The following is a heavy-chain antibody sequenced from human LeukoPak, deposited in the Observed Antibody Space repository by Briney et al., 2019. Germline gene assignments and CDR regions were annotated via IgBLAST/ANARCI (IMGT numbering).Heavy chain of an antibody. CDR2: IYYSGST. V-gene: IGHV4-59*08. J-gene: IGHJ3*02. D-gene: IGHD6-13*01. Sequence: SETLSLTCTVSGGSISSYYWSWIRQPPGKGLEWIGNIYYSGSTNYNPSLKSRVTISVDTSKNQFSLQLSSVTAADTAVYDCARSRGVPGVDAFDIWGQGTMVTVSS. CDR3: ARSRGVPGVDAFDI. CDR1: GGSISSYY.